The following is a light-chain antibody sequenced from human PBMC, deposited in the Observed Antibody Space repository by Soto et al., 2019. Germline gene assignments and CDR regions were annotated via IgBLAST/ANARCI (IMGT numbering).Light chain of an antibody. J-gene: IGKJ1*01. Sequence: EIVLTQSPGTLSLSPGERATLSCRASQSVSSSYLAWYQQKPGQAPRLLIYGVSGRATGIPDRFSGSGSGTDFTLTISRLEPEDFAVYYCHQYGYSPPWTFGQGTKVEIK. CDR1: QSVSSSY. V-gene: IGKV3-20*01. CDR2: GVS. CDR3: HQYGYSPPWT.